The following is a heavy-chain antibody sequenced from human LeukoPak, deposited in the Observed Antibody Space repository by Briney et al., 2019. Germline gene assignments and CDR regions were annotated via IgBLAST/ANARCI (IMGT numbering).Heavy chain of an antibody. Sequence: VIWYDGSNTYYADSVKGRFTISRDNSKNTLYLQMNSLRAEDTAVYYCARATSSRWLNWFDPWGQGTLVTVSS. V-gene: IGHV3-33*01. CDR3: ARATSSRWLNWFDP. J-gene: IGHJ5*02. D-gene: IGHD6-13*01. CDR2: IWYDGSNT.